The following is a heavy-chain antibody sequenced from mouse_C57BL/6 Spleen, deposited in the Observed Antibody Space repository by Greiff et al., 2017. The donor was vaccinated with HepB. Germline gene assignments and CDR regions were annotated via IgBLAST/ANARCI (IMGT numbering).Heavy chain of an antibody. CDR1: GYTFTSYW. J-gene: IGHJ4*01. Sequence: QVQLKQPGAELVKPGASVKLSCKASGYTFTSYWMQWGKQRPGQGLEWIGEIDPSVSYTNYNQKFKGKAKLTVDTSPSAAYMQLGSLTSEDSAVYDCAGRGLHAMEDWGQGPSVTVSS. D-gene: IGHD2-4*01. CDR3: AGRGLHAMED. CDR2: IDPSVSYT. V-gene: IGHV1-50*01.